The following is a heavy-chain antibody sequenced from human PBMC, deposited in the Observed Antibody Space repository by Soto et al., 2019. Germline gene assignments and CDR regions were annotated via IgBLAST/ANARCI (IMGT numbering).Heavy chain of an antibody. J-gene: IGHJ5*02. CDR1: GFTFSGYA. CDR3: AKDSPSNYVSQWFDP. Sequence: GGSLRLSCAASGFTFSGYAMSWVRQSPGKGLEWVSAISGSGGSTYYADSVKGRFTISRDNSKNTLYLQMNSLRAEDTAVYYCAKDSPSNYVSQWFDPWGQGTLVTVSS. V-gene: IGHV3-23*01. D-gene: IGHD4-4*01. CDR2: ISGSGGST.